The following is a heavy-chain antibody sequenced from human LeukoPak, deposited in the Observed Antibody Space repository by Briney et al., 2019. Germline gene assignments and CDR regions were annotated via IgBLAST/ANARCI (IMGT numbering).Heavy chain of an antibody. V-gene: IGHV4-39*01. CDR3: ARSRRDYDSSGYLYYFDY. CDR2: IYYSGST. Sequence: SETLSLTCTVSGGSISSGGYYWGWIRQPPGKGLEWIGSIYYSGSTYYNPSLKSRVTISVDTSKNQFSLKLSSVTAADTAVYYCARSRRDYDSSGYLYYFDYWGQGTLVTVSS. CDR1: GGSISSGGYY. J-gene: IGHJ4*02. D-gene: IGHD3-22*01.